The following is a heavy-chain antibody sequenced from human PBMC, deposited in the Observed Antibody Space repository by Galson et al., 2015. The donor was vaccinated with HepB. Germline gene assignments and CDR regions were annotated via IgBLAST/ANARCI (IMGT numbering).Heavy chain of an antibody. J-gene: IGHJ6*03. CDR1: GYTFTGYY. CDR3: ARAYYDFPRRYYYYMDV. CDR2: INPNSGGT. V-gene: IGHV1-2*02. D-gene: IGHD3-3*01. Sequence: SVKVSCKASGYTFTGYYMHWVRQAPGQGLEWMGWINPNSGGTNYAQKFQGRVTMTRDTSISTAYVELSRLRSDDRAVYYCARAYYDFPRRYYYYMDVWGKGTTVTVSS.